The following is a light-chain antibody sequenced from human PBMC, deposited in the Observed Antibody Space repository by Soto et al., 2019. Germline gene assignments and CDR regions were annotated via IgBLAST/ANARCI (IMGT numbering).Light chain of an antibody. J-gene: IGLJ3*02. CDR1: SSDVGGYNH. CDR2: EVR. CDR3: SSYTSSSIGV. Sequence: QSVLTQPASVSGSPGQSITISCTGTSSDVGGYNHVSWYQQHPGKAPKLIIYEVRNRPSGVSNRLSGSKSGNTASLTISGPKADAGADYYFSSYTSSSIGVLGGGTK. V-gene: IGLV2-14*01.